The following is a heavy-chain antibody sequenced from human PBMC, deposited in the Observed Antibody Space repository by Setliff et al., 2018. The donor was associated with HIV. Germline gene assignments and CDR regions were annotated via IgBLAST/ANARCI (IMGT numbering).Heavy chain of an antibody. CDR3: ARGIVGANSISVVSYFDY. CDR2: INAGNGNT. Sequence: ASVKVSCKASGYTFTSYAMHWVRQAPGQRLEWMGWINAGNGNTKYSQEFQDRVTITRDTSASTAYMELSSLRSEDMAVYYCARGIVGANSISVVSYFDYWGQGTPVTVSS. CDR1: GYTFTSYA. D-gene: IGHD1-26*01. J-gene: IGHJ4*02. V-gene: IGHV1-3*03.